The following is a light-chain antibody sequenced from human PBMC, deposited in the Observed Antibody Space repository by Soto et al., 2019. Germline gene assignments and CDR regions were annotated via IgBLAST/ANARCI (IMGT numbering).Light chain of an antibody. CDR3: CSFTSSNTHV. V-gene: IGLV1-44*01. CDR1: SSGLEIKI. J-gene: IGLJ1*01. CDR2: NDD. Sequence: QSVLTQPPSASGTPGQRVTISCSGSSSGLEIKILNWYQHIPGKAPKLLIYNDDQRPSGVPDRFSGSRSGTSASLVIAGLRSEDEADYYCCSFTSSNTHVFGTGTKLTVL.